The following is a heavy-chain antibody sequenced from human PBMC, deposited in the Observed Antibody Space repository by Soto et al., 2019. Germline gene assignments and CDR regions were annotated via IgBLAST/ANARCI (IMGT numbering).Heavy chain of an antibody. CDR1: GFTVSSNY. D-gene: IGHD6-13*01. CDR3: ARDTPPPGVAAAAYFDD. V-gene: IGHV3-66*01. Sequence: GGSLRLSCAASGFTVSSNYMSWVRQAPGKGLEWVSVIYSGDSTYYEDSVKGRFTISRDNSKNTLYLQMNSLRAEAAAVNYCARDTPPPGVAAAAYFDDWGQGTLVTVSS. J-gene: IGHJ4*02. CDR2: IYSGDST.